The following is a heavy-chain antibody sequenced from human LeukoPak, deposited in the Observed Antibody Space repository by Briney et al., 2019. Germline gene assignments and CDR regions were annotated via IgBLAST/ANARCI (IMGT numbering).Heavy chain of an antibody. J-gene: IGHJ6*03. CDR2: IKQDGSEK. V-gene: IGHV3-7*01. CDR3: ARDLGPGQYYYYYIDV. CDR1: EFTFSSYG. Sequence: GGSLRLSCAASEFTFSSYGMSWARQAPGKGLDWVANIKQDGSEKYYVDSVKGRFTISRDNAKNSLYLQMNSLRAEDTAVYYCARDLGPGQYYYYYIDVWGKGTTVTVSS.